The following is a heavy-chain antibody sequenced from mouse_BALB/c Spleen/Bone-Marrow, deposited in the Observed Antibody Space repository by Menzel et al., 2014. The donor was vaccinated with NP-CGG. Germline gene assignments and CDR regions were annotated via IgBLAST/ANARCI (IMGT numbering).Heavy chain of an antibody. CDR3: ARNLGDGYSFAY. V-gene: IGHV2-2*02. J-gene: IGHJ3*01. Sequence: VQLQQSGPGLVQPSQSLSITCTVSGFSLTSYGVHLVRRSPGKGLEWLGVIWSGGNTDYNAAFISRLSISKDNSKSQVFFKMNSLQANDTALYYCARNLGDGYSFAYWGQGTLVTVSA. D-gene: IGHD2-3*01. CDR2: IWSGGNT. CDR1: GFSLTSYG.